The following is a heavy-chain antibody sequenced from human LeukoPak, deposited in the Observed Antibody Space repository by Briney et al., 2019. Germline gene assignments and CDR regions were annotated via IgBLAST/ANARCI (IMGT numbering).Heavy chain of an antibody. CDR3: ATVLHTSMTTWAAFDT. Sequence: GGSLRLSCAASGLTFSNFAMTWVRQTPGKGLEWVSALSASGGGTFYAPSVKGRFTISRDSSKNTVSLQMNSLRAEDTALYYCATVLHTSMTTWAAFDTWGQGTMVTVSS. CDR1: GLTFSNFA. V-gene: IGHV3-23*01. J-gene: IGHJ3*02. CDR2: LSASGGGT. D-gene: IGHD5-18*01.